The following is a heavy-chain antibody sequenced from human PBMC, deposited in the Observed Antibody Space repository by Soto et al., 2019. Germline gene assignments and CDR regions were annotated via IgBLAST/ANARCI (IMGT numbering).Heavy chain of an antibody. CDR3: AKRGERSGWSPSDY. V-gene: IGHV3-30*18. J-gene: IGHJ4*02. CDR2: ISYDGSNK. Sequence: QVQLVESGGGVVQPGRSLRLFCAASGFTFSSYGMHWVRQAPGKGLEWVAVISYDGSNKYYADSVKGRFTISRDNSKNTLYLQMNSLRAEGTAVYYCAKRGERSGWSPSDYWGQGTLVTVSS. CDR1: GFTFSSYG. D-gene: IGHD6-19*01.